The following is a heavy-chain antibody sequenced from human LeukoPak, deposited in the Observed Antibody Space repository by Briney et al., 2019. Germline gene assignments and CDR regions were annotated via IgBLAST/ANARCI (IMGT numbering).Heavy chain of an antibody. CDR2: ISYDGSNK. CDR3: ARDNDGDYVLNY. CDR1: GFTFSNYA. Sequence: GGSLRLSCAASGFTFSNYAMHWVRQAPGKGLEWVAVISYDGSNKYYADSVKGRFTISRDNSKNTLYLQMNSLRAEDTAVYYCARDNDGDYVLNYWGQGTLVTVSS. V-gene: IGHV3-30-3*01. J-gene: IGHJ4*02. D-gene: IGHD4-17*01.